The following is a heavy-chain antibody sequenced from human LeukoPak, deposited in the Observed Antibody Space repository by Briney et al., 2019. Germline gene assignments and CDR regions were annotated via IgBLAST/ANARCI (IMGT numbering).Heavy chain of an antibody. J-gene: IGHJ3*02. Sequence: KSGGSLRLSCAASGFTFSDYYMSWIRQAPGKGLEWVSYISSSGSTIYYADSVKGRFTISRDNAKNSLYLQMNSLRAEDTAVYYCARGVVGATHDAFDIWGQGTMVTVSS. CDR3: ARGVVGATHDAFDI. V-gene: IGHV3-11*01. CDR2: ISSSGSTI. D-gene: IGHD1-26*01. CDR1: GFTFSDYY.